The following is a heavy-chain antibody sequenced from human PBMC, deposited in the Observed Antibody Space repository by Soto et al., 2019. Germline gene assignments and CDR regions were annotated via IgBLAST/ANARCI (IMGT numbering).Heavy chain of an antibody. Sequence: LSLTCTVSGGSISTGGFYWSWIRQHPGKGLEWIGYIYYSGSTYYNPSLNSRVTISVDTSKNHFSLKLSSVTAADTAVYYCARDGGYCTSTSCQFLDVWGQGTTVTVSS. D-gene: IGHD2-2*01. CDR2: IYYSGST. CDR1: GGSISTGGFY. CDR3: ARDGGYCTSTSCQFLDV. V-gene: IGHV4-31*03. J-gene: IGHJ6*02.